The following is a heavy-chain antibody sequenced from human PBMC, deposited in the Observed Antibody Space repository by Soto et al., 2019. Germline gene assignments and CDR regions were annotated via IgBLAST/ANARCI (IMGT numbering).Heavy chain of an antibody. Sequence: SETLSLTCTVSDATLSTGNYYWSWIRQHPGKGLEWIGFISYGGNTHYNPSLKSRVAISLDTSENQFFLKLNSATAADTAVYFCARVILVVVPAATAYFDTWGPGTLVTVSS. V-gene: IGHV4-31*03. CDR1: DATLSTGNYY. CDR2: ISYGGNT. J-gene: IGHJ4*02. D-gene: IGHD2-2*01. CDR3: ARVILVVVPAATAYFDT.